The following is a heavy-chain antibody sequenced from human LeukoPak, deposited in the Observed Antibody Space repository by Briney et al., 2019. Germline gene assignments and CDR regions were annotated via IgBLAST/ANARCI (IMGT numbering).Heavy chain of an antibody. Sequence: ASAKVSCKASGYTFTSYYMHWVRQAPGQGLEWMGWVSTHDVNTKYAQKLQGRLTLTTDTSTSTAYMELRSLRSDDTAVYYCARDLGYCSSTNCDTFDYWGQGTLVTVSS. CDR3: ARDLGYCSSTNCDTFDY. J-gene: IGHJ4*02. CDR2: VSTHDVNT. CDR1: GYTFTSYY. V-gene: IGHV1-18*04. D-gene: IGHD2-2*01.